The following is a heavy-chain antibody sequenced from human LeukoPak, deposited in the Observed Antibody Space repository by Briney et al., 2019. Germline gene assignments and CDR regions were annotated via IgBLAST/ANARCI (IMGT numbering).Heavy chain of an antibody. D-gene: IGHD4-17*01. CDR3: ARFYGDSPFDY. CDR1: GGSISSYY. Sequence: SETLSLTYTVSGGSISSYYWSWIRQPPGKGLEWIGYIYYSGSTNYNPSLKSRVTISVDTSKNQFSLKLSSVTAADTAVYYCARFYGDSPFDYWGQGTLVTVSS. V-gene: IGHV4-59*08. J-gene: IGHJ4*02. CDR2: IYYSGST.